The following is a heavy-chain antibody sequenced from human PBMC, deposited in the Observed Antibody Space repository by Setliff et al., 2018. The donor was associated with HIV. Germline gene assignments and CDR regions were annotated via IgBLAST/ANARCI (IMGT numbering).Heavy chain of an antibody. J-gene: IGHJ4*02. CDR2: IYYTGST. CDR3: ARNYRKGIQPLLLAS. Sequence: PSETLSLTCSVSGGSLSTYFWSWVRQTPGKGLEWIGYIYYTGSTRCNPTFRSRVTISVDTSKNKFSLTLDTVTAADTAVYYCARNYRKGIQPLLLASWGPGTQVTVSS. CDR1: GGSLSTYF. V-gene: IGHV4-59*01. D-gene: IGHD1-1*01.